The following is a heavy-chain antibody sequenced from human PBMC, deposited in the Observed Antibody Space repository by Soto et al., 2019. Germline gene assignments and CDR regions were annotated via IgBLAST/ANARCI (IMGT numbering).Heavy chain of an antibody. CDR1: GFTVSSKF. CDR3: ARDGSRTSRRPIWYFDL. V-gene: IGHV3-53*02. J-gene: IGHJ2*01. Sequence: EVQLVETGGGLIQPGGSLRLSCEGSGFTVSSKFMNWVRQTPGKGLEWVSVIYVGDNTYYADSVKGRFTISRDNAENTVYLQMNSLRAEDTAVYYCARDGSRTSRRPIWYFDLWGRGTLVTVSS. CDR2: IYVGDNT.